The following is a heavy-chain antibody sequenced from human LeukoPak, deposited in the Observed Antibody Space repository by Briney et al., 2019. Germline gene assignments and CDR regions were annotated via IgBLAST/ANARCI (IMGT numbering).Heavy chain of an antibody. CDR2: ISGSGGST. J-gene: IGHJ6*04. CDR1: GFTFSSYA. Sequence: HPGGSLRLSCAASGFTFSSYAMSWVRQAPGKGLEWVSAISGSGGSTYYADSVKGRFTISRDNSKNTLYLQMNSLRAEDTAVYYCAKDPYYYDSSGYYLSHLDVWGKGTTVTVSS. D-gene: IGHD3-22*01. V-gene: IGHV3-23*01. CDR3: AKDPYYYDSSGYYLSHLDV.